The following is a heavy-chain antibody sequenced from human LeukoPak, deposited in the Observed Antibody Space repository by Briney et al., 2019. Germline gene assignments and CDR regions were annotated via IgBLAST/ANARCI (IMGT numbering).Heavy chain of an antibody. CDR1: GGTFISHA. J-gene: IGHJ4*02. Sequence: ASVKVSCKASGGTFISHAISWVRQAPGQGLEWMGGIIPIFGTANYAQKFQGRVTITADESTSTAYMELSSLRSEDTAVYYCARDLDYDYVWGSYLGYWGQGTLVTVSS. V-gene: IGHV1-69*13. D-gene: IGHD3-16*01. CDR3: ARDLDYDYVWGSYLGY. CDR2: IIPIFGTA.